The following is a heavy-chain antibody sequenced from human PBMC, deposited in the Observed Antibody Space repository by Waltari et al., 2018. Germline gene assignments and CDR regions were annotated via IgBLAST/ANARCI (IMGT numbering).Heavy chain of an antibody. CDR3: ARGRLRFPFDY. Sequence: EVQLVESGGGLVQPGGSLRLSCAASGFTFSSYWMHWVRQAPGKGLVGGSRINSGGSSTSYADSVKGRFTISRDNAKNTLYLQMNSLRAEDTAVYYCARGRLRFPFDYWGQGTLVTVSS. D-gene: IGHD5-12*01. J-gene: IGHJ4*02. CDR2: INSGGSST. V-gene: IGHV3-74*01. CDR1: GFTFSSYW.